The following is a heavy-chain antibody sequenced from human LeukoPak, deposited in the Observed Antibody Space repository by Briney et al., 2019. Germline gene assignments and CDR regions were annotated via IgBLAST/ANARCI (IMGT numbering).Heavy chain of an antibody. CDR1: GGSINSGNHY. CDR3: VRPDDNSFDF. CDR2: IYYSGST. J-gene: IGHJ3*01. Sequence: SETLSLTCTVSGGSINSGNHYWGWIRQSPGKGLEWIGNIYYSGSTYYNPSLKSRVTLSIDTSKNQFSLKLSSVTAADTAVYYCVRPDDNSFDFWGQGTMVTVSS. V-gene: IGHV4-39*01. D-gene: IGHD3-9*01.